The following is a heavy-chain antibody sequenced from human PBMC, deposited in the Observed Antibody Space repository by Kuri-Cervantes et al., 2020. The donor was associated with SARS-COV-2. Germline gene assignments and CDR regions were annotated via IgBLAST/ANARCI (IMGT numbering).Heavy chain of an antibody. CDR1: GFTFSSYW. Sequence: GESLKISCAASGFTFSSYWMHWVRQAPGKGLEWVSAISGSGGSTYYADSVKGRFTISRDNSKNTLYLQMNSLRAEDTAVYYCAKQPGFVSRYFDLWGRGTLVTVSS. CDR2: ISGSGGST. V-gene: IGHV3-23*01. J-gene: IGHJ2*01. CDR3: AKQPGFVSRYFDL.